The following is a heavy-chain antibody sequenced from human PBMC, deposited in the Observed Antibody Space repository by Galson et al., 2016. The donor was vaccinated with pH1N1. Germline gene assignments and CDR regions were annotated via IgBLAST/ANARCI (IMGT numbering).Heavy chain of an antibody. V-gene: IGHV1-24*01. Sequence: TVKVPCKVSGYTLTELSMHWVRQAPGKGLEWMGGFDPEDGETIYAQKFQGRVTMTEDTSTDTAYMELSSLRSEDTAVYYCATVIAAGYGMDVWGQGTTVTVSS. CDR2: FDPEDGET. CDR1: GYTLTELS. J-gene: IGHJ6*02. D-gene: IGHD6-13*01. CDR3: ATVIAAGYGMDV.